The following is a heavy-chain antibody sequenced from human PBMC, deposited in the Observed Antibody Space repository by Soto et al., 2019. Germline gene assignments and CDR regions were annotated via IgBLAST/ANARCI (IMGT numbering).Heavy chain of an antibody. CDR2: ISGYNDET. CDR1: GYTFTNYG. V-gene: IGHV1-18*01. CDR3: ARGGSSWSAEYYQH. D-gene: IGHD6-19*01. Sequence: QVQLVQSGAEVKKPGASVKVSCKASGYTFTNYGINWVRQAPGQGPEWMGWISGYNDETKYAQSLHGRVTMTTDTSTSTAYMELRSLRSDDTAVYYCARGGSSWSAEYYQHWGQGTLVIVSS. J-gene: IGHJ1*01.